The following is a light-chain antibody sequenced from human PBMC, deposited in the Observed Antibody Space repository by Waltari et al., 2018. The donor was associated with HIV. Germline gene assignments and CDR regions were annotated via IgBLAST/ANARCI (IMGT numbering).Light chain of an antibody. CDR2: DVS. Sequence: QSALTQPASVSGSPGQSITISCAGTGADIGAYNYVAWYQKLPNSVPKLIIYDVSSRPAGISDGFSASKAGNAASLTISGLQAEDEGDYYCSSYTTFNTVIFGGGTKLTVL. CDR1: GADIGAYNY. CDR3: SSYTTFNTVI. V-gene: IGLV2-14*03. J-gene: IGLJ2*01.